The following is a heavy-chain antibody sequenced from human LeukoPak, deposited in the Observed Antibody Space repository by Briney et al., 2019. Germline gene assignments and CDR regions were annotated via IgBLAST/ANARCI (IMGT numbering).Heavy chain of an antibody. CDR1: GFTFSSYW. D-gene: IGHD6-13*01. J-gene: IGHJ4*02. CDR2: IKQDGSEK. Sequence: PGGSLRLSCAASGFTFSSYWMSWVRQDPGKGLEWVANIKQDGSEKYYVDSVKGRFTISRDNSKNTLYLQMNSLRAEDTAVYYCASQIIAAAGTIIDYWGQGTLVTGSS. V-gene: IGHV3-7*03. CDR3: ASQIIAAAGTIIDY.